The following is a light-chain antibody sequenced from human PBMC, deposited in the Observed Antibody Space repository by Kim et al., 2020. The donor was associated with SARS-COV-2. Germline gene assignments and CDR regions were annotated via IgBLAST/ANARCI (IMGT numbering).Light chain of an antibody. V-gene: IGLV7-43*01. CDR2: STS. CDR3: LLYYGGAQGRV. J-gene: IGLJ2*01. CDR1: TGAVTSGYY. Sequence: QTVVTQEPSLTVSPGGTVTLTCASSTGAVTSGYYPNWFQQKPGQAPRPLIYSTSNKHSWTPARFSGSLLGGKAALTLSGVQPEDEAEYYCLLYYGGAQGRVFGGGTQLTVL.